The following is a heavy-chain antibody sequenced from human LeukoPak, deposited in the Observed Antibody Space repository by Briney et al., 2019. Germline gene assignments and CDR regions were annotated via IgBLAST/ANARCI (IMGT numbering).Heavy chain of an antibody. V-gene: IGHV3-7*03. D-gene: IGHD3-22*01. Sequence: QAGGSLRLSCAASGFTLSHYWMTWVRQAPGKGLEWVANIKQDGSEQYYADSVKGRFTISRDNSKNTLYLQMNSLRAEDTAVYYCAKSIVIYDSSATQDYWGQGTLVTVSS. J-gene: IGHJ4*02. CDR1: GFTLSHYW. CDR3: AKSIVIYDSSATQDY. CDR2: IKQDGSEQ.